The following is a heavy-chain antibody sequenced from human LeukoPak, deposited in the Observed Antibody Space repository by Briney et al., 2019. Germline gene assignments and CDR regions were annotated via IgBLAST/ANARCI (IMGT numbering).Heavy chain of an antibody. CDR3: ARGLHSGSEKRFDF. J-gene: IGHJ4*02. CDR2: IYTSGNV. D-gene: IGHD6-6*01. Sequence: SQTLSLTCSVSGDSVRSDIFYLTWIRQPAGKALEWVGRIYTSGNVNYNPSLKSRVTISLDTSKNQFSLRLNTVTAADTAVYYCARGLHSGSEKRFDFWGQGTLVTVSS. V-gene: IGHV4-61*02. CDR1: GDSVRSDIFY.